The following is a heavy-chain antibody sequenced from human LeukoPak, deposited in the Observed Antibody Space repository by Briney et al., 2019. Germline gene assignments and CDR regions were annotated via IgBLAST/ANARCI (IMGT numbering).Heavy chain of an antibody. CDR3: AKSLVPWYNWNYENDY. J-gene: IGHJ4*02. V-gene: IGHV3-53*05. CDR2: IYSGGST. Sequence: PGGSLRLSCAASGFTVSSNYMSWVRQAPGKGLEWVSVIYSGGSTYYADSVKGRFTISRDNSKNTLYLQMNSLRPEDTALYYCAKSLVPWYNWNYENDYWGQGTLVTVSS. CDR1: GFTVSSNY. D-gene: IGHD1-7*01.